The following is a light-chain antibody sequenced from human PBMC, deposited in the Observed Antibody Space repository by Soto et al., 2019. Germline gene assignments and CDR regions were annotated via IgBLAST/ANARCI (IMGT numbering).Light chain of an antibody. CDR2: KAS. CDR3: QQYNSYSPA. J-gene: IGKJ3*01. V-gene: IGKV1-5*03. Sequence: IQMTQSPSTLSASVGDRVTITCRASQSISSWLAWYQQKPGKAPKLLIYKASSLESGVPSRFSGSGSGTEFTLTISSLQPDDFATYYCQQYNSYSPAFGPGTKVDIK. CDR1: QSISSW.